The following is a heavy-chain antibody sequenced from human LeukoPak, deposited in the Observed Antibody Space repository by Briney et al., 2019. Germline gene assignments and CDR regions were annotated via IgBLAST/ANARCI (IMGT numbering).Heavy chain of an antibody. D-gene: IGHD1-26*01. J-gene: IGHJ4*02. V-gene: IGHV1-18*01. CDR3: ATSAPSGSYDLFDY. CDR2: ISAYNGNT. CDR1: GYTFTNYG. Sequence: GASVKVSCKTSGYTFTNYGITWVRQAPGQGLEWMGWISAYNGNTNYAEKLRGRVTMTTDTSTTTAYMDLRSLRSDDTAVYYCATSAPSGSYDLFDYWGQGTLVTVSS.